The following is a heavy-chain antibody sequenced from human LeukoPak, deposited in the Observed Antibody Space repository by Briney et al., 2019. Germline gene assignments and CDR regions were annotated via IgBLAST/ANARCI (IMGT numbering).Heavy chain of an antibody. D-gene: IGHD4-4*01. Sequence: SETLSLTCAVYGGSFSGYYWSWIRQPPGKGLEWIGEINHSGSTNYNPSLKSRVTISVDTSKNQFSLKLSSVTAADTAVYYCARSIGSTVTTFGWGHPGNFDYWGQGTLVTVSS. CDR2: INHSGST. J-gene: IGHJ4*02. CDR3: ARSIGSTVTTFGWGHPGNFDY. CDR1: GGSFSGYY. V-gene: IGHV4-34*01.